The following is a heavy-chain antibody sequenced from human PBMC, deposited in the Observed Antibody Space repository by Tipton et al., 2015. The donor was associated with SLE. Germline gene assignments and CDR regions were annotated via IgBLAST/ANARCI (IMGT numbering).Heavy chain of an antibody. V-gene: IGHV4-34*01. D-gene: IGHD6-13*01. CDR2: IDHSGVP. CDR1: GRSFIGSY. CDR3: TRAEFSSNWYMYWHFDL. J-gene: IGHJ2*01. Sequence: TLSLTCAVYGRSFIGSYWTWIRQPPGKGLEWIGDIDHSGVPHYNPSLKSRVTISRDTSGNQFSLNLSSVTASDTAVYFCTRAEFSSNWYMYWHFDLWGRGTLVTVSS.